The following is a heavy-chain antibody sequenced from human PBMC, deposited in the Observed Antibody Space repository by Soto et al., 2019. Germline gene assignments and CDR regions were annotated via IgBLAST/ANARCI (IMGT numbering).Heavy chain of an antibody. CDR3: SRSSKTGDDAVDI. CDR2: IRSKAYSYAT. J-gene: IGHJ3*02. Sequence: EVQLVESGGGLVQPGGSLILSCAASGFTFSGSAMHWVRQASGKGLEWVGRIRSKAYSYATAYAASVNGRFTLSRDDSKNTAYLQMNSLKSEDTAVYYCSRSSKTGDDAVDIWGQGTMVTVSS. V-gene: IGHV3-73*01. D-gene: IGHD7-27*01. CDR1: GFTFSGSA.